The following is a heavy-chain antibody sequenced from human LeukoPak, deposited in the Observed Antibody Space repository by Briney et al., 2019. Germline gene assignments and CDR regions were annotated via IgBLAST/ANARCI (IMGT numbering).Heavy chain of an antibody. CDR1: GGSISSGDYY. D-gene: IGHD1-26*01. CDR3: ARESTRGSYPKAFDY. J-gene: IGHJ4*02. CDR2: IYYSGST. V-gene: IGHV4-30-4*01. Sequence: SQTLSLTCTVSGGSISSGDYYWSWIRQPPGKGLEWIGYIYYSGSTYYNPSPKSRVTISVDTSKNQFSLKLSSVTAADTAVYYCARESTRGSYPKAFDYWGQGTLVTVSS.